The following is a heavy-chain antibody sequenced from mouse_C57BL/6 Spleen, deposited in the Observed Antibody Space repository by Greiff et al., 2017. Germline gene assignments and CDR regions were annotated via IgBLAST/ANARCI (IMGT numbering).Heavy chain of an antibody. V-gene: IGHV1-39*01. CDR1: GYSFTDYN. CDR3: ARGYYYGDWYFDV. Sequence: EVKLVESGPELVKPGASVKISCKASGYSFTDYNMNWVKQSNGKSLEWIGVINPNYGTTSYNQKFKGKATLTVDQSSSTAYMQLNSLTSEDSAVYYRARGYYYGDWYFDVWGTGTTVTVSS. CDR2: INPNYGTT. D-gene: IGHD1-1*01. J-gene: IGHJ1*03.